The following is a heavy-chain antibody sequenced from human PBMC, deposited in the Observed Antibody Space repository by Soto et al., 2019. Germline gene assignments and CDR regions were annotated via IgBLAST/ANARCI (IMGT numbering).Heavy chain of an antibody. CDR2: SRRKANSYTT. Sequence: EVQLVESGGGLVQPGGSLRLSCAASGLIFSDYHMDWVRQAPGKGLEWVARSRRKANSYTTEYAASVKGRFTISRDDSKNSLYLQMNSLKSEDTAVYYCAMLGGWSGGSSGMDVWGQGTTVTVSS. D-gene: IGHD6-19*01. V-gene: IGHV3-72*01. CDR1: GLIFSDYH. J-gene: IGHJ6*02. CDR3: AMLGGWSGGSSGMDV.